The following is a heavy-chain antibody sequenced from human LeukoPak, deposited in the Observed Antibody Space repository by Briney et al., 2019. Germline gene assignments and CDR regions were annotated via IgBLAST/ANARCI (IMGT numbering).Heavy chain of an antibody. D-gene: IGHD1-26*01. CDR3: ARVGELLPYYYYYMDV. CDR2: IYTSGST. J-gene: IGHJ6*03. V-gene: IGHV4-4*07. Sequence: SETLSLTCTVSGGSTSSYYWSWIRQPAGKGLEWIGRIYTSGSTNYNPSLKSRVTMSVDTSKNQFSLKLSSVTAADTAVYYCARVGELLPYYYYYMDVWGKGTTVTVSS. CDR1: GGSTSSYY.